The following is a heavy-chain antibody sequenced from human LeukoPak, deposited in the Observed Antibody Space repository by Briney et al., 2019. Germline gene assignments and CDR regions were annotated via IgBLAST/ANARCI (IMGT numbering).Heavy chain of an antibody. CDR2: INPNSGGT. Sequence: ASVKVSCKASGYTFTGYYMHWARQAPGQGLEWMGWINPNSGGTNYAQKFQGRVTMTRDTSISTAYMELSRLRSDDTAVYYCARDGSSGWYRAFDIWGQGTMVTVSS. D-gene: IGHD6-19*01. V-gene: IGHV1-2*02. CDR3: ARDGSSGWYRAFDI. CDR1: GYTFTGYY. J-gene: IGHJ3*02.